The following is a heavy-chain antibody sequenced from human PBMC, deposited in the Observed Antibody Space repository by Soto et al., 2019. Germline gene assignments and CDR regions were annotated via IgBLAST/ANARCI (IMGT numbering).Heavy chain of an antibody. CDR1: GYTFTTYG. V-gene: IGHV1-18*04. Sequence: GDSVKVAGNAAGYTFTTYGISWVRHAPGQGLEWMGWISTYSGDTKYAQKFQGRVTMTTDTSTNTAYLELRSLRSDDTAVYYCARHHGPTTSENWFDPWGQGTMAPVPS. J-gene: IGHJ5*02. CDR3: ARHHGPTTSENWFDP. D-gene: IGHD5-12*01. CDR2: ISTYSGDT.